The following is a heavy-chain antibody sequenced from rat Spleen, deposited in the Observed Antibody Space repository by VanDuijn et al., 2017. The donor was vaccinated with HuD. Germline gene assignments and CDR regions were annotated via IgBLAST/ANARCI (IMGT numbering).Heavy chain of an antibody. CDR3: ARHGRGERTYYYVMDV. V-gene: IGHV5-25*01. D-gene: IGHD4-3*01. CDR1: GFTFSDYN. J-gene: IGHJ4*01. Sequence: EVQLVESGGGLVQPGRSLKLSCAASGFTFSDYNMAWVRQAPKKGLEWVAYISTGGGNTYYRDSVKGRFTISRDNAKSTLYLQMDNLKSEDTATYYCARHGRGERTYYYVMDVWGQGASVTVSS. CDR2: ISTGGGNT.